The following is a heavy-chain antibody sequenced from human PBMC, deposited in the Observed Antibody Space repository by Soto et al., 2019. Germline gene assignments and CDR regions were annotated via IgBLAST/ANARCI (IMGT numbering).Heavy chain of an antibody. J-gene: IGHJ5*02. Sequence: ASVKVSCKASGYTFTSYAMHCVRQAPGQRLEWMGWINAGNGNTKYSQKFQGRVTITRDTSASTAYMELSSLRSEDTAVYYCARDPHYYDSSGYWINWFDPWGQGTLVTVSS. V-gene: IGHV1-3*01. D-gene: IGHD3-22*01. CDR1: GYTFTSYA. CDR3: ARDPHYYDSSGYWINWFDP. CDR2: INAGNGNT.